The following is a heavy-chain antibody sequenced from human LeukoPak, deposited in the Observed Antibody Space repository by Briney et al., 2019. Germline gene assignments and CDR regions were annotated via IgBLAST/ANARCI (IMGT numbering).Heavy chain of an antibody. CDR2: ISGSGGST. D-gene: IGHD5-18*01. V-gene: IGHV3-23*01. J-gene: IGHJ4*02. Sequence: GGTLRLSCAASGFTFSTYGMSWVRQAPGKGLEWVSAISGSGGSTYYADSVKGRFTISRDNSKNTLYLQMNSLRAEDTAVYYCAREGQLLYYFDYWGQGTLVTVSS. CDR3: AREGQLLYYFDY. CDR1: GFTFSTYG.